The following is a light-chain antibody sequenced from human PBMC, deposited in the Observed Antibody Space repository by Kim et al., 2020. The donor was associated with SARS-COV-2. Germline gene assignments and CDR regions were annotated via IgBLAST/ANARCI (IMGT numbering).Light chain of an antibody. V-gene: IGKV3-15*01. Sequence: EIMMTQSPATLSLSPGERATLSCRASQSVSSNLAWYQQKPGQTPRLLIYGASTRATGIPARFSGSGSGTEFTLTISSLQSEDFAVYYCQQYNKWPYTFGQGTKLEI. J-gene: IGKJ2*01. CDR3: QQYNKWPYT. CDR2: GAS. CDR1: QSVSSN.